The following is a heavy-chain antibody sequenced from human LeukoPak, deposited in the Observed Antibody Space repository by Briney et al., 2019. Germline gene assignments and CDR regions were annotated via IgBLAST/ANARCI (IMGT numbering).Heavy chain of an antibody. V-gene: IGHV3-30*18. CDR2: ISYDGSNK. J-gene: IGHJ4*02. Sequence: GGSLRLSCAASGFTFSTYAMSWVRQAPGKGLEWVAVISYDGSNKYYADSVKGRFTISRDNSKNTLYLQMNSLRAEDTAVYYCAKVETAYGSGSYYDYWGQGTLVTVSS. CDR3: AKVETAYGSGSYYDY. D-gene: IGHD3-10*01. CDR1: GFTFSTYA.